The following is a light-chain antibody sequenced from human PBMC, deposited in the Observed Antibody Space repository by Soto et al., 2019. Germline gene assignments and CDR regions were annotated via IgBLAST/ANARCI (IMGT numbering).Light chain of an antibody. CDR1: QSVSSY. CDR2: DAS. J-gene: IGKJ5*01. V-gene: IGKV3-11*01. Sequence: EIVLTQSPATLSLSPGERATLSCRASQSVSSYLAWYQQKPGQAPRLLIYDASNRATGIPARFSGSGSGTDFPPPIRSLGPEAFAVFSCQQRSNWQSTFGQGTRLEIK. CDR3: QQRSNWQST.